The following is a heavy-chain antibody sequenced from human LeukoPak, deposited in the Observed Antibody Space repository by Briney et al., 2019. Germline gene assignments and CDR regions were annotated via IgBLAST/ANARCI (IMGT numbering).Heavy chain of an antibody. Sequence: GGSLRLSCAASGFTFSDYYMSWIRQAPGKGLEWLSYISGSDSTIYYADSVKGRFTISRDNAKNSLYLQMNSLRAEDTAVYYCAREENGDYVDYYYYYMDVWGKGTTATVSS. CDR2: ISGSDSTI. CDR1: GFTFSDYY. CDR3: AREENGDYVDYYYYYMDV. V-gene: IGHV3-11*04. J-gene: IGHJ6*03. D-gene: IGHD4-17*01.